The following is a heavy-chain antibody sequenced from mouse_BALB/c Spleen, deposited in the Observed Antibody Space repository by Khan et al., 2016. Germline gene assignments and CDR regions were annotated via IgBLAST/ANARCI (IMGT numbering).Heavy chain of an antibody. D-gene: IGHD1-2*01. CDR2: INPDSSTI. CDR3: ARRAFGNYGAWFVY. Sequence: EVKLLESGGGLVQPGGSLKLSCAASGFDFSRYWMSWVRQAPGKGLEWIGEINPDSSTINYTPSLKDKFIISRDNAKNTLYLQMSRVRSVDTALYYCARRAFGNYGAWFVYWGQGTLVTVSA. V-gene: IGHV4-1*02. J-gene: IGHJ3*01. CDR1: GFDFSRYW.